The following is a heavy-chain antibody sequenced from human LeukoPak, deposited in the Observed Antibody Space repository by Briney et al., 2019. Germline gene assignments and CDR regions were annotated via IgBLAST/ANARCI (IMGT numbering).Heavy chain of an antibody. CDR1: GFSLSTNGMC. V-gene: IGHV2-70*11. CDR2: IDWDDDK. CDR3: ARIYRDYSSSWPLDY. Sequence: SGPTLVNPTQTLTLTCTFSGFSLSTNGMCVSWIRQPPGKALEWLARIDWDDDKYYSTSLRTRLTISKDTSKNQVVLTMTNMDPVDTATYYCARIYRDYSSSWPLDYWGRGTLVTVSS. J-gene: IGHJ4*02. D-gene: IGHD6-13*01.